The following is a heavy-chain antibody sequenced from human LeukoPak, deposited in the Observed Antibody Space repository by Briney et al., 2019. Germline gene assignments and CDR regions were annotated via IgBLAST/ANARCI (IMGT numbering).Heavy chain of an antibody. Sequence: GGSLRLSCTVSGFTFGDYAINWVRQAPGKGLEWVAVIWYDGSNKYYADSVKGRFTISRDNSKNTLYLQMNSLRAEDTAVYYCARDVGESDYWGQGTLVTVSS. CDR2: IWYDGSNK. CDR1: GFTFGDYA. J-gene: IGHJ4*02. CDR3: ARDVGESDY. D-gene: IGHD3-16*01. V-gene: IGHV3-33*01.